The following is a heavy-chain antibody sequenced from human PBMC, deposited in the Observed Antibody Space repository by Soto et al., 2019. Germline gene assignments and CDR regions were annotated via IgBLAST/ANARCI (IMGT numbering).Heavy chain of an antibody. CDR1: GYTFADYA. V-gene: IGHV1-3*05. D-gene: IGHD1-20*01. CDR3: ASPRTYNWNDPFDY. J-gene: IGHJ4*02. Sequence: QVQLVQSGAEEKKPGASVKVSCKASGYTFADYAMHWVRQAPGQRLEWMGWINAGYGNTKYSQKFQGRVTITRDTSASTAYMELSSLRSEDTAVYYCASPRTYNWNDPFDYWGQGTLVTVSS. CDR2: INAGYGNT.